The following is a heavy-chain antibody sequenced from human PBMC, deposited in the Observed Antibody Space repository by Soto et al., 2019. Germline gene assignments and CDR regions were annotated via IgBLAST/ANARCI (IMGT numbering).Heavy chain of an antibody. J-gene: IGHJ4*02. Sequence: QVQLVESGGGVVQPGRSLRLSCAASGFTFSSYGMHWVRQAPGKGLEWVAVIWYDGSNNYYADSVKGRFTIFRDNSKNTLYLQMNSLIAEDTAVYYCARGEGTAVADWGQGTLVTVSS. CDR1: GFTFSSYG. CDR3: ARGEGTAVAD. V-gene: IGHV3-33*01. CDR2: IWYDGSNN. D-gene: IGHD6-19*01.